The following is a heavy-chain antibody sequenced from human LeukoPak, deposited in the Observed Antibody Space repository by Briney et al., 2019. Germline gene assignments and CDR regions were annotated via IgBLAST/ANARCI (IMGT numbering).Heavy chain of an antibody. D-gene: IGHD2-2*02. CDR2: INPNSGGT. J-gene: IGHJ4*02. V-gene: IGHV1-2*02. CDR3: ASSGVVVPAAIGITGTTTLDFDY. Sequence: GASVKVSCKASGYTFTSYGISWVRQAPGQGLEWMGWINPNSGGTNYAQKFQGRVTMTRNTSISTAYMELSRLRSDDTAVYYCASSGVVVPAAIGITGTTTLDFDYWGQGTLVTVSS. CDR1: GYTFTSYG.